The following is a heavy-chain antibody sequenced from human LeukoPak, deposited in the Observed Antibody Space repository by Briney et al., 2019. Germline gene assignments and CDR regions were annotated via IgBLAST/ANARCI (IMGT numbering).Heavy chain of an antibody. Sequence: GGSLRLSCAASGFTFSRYDMSWVRQAPGKGLEWLSVISGGRTYYADSVKGRFTVSRDNSKNTLYLQMNSLRAEDTAVFYCAKDLRPDISTGSPFDYWGQGTLVTVSS. CDR1: GFTFSRYD. J-gene: IGHJ4*02. CDR2: ISGGRT. D-gene: IGHD3-9*01. CDR3: AKDLRPDISTGSPFDY. V-gene: IGHV3-23*01.